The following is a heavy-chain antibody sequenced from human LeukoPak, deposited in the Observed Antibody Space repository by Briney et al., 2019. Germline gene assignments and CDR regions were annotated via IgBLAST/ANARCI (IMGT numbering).Heavy chain of an antibody. D-gene: IGHD3-16*02. CDR1: GFTFSSYE. CDR2: ISSSGSTI. V-gene: IGHV3-48*03. CDR3: ARLTKYNDYVWGSYRYTGFDY. Sequence: GGSLRLSCAASGFTFSSYEMNWVRQAPGKGLEWVSYISSSGSTIYYADSVKGRFTISRDNAKNTLYLQMNSLRAEDTAVYYRARLTKYNDYVWGSYRYTGFDYWGQGTLVTVSS. J-gene: IGHJ4*02.